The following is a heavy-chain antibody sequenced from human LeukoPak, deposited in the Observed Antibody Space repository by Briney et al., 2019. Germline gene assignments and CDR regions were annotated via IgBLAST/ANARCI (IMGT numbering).Heavy chain of an antibody. D-gene: IGHD5-18*01. Sequence: ASVKVSCKASGYTSTSYDINWVRQATGQGLEWMGWMNPNSGNTGYAQKFKGRVTMTRNTSISTAYMELSSLRAEDTAVYYCARGAVQIWRHYYYYYGMDVWGQGTTVTVCS. CDR1: GYTSTSYD. CDR2: MNPNSGNT. CDR3: ARGAVQIWRHYYYYYGMDV. V-gene: IGHV1-8*01. J-gene: IGHJ6*02.